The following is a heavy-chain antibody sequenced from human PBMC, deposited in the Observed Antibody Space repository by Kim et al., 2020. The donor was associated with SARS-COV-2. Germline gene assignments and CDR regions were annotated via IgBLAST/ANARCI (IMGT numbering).Heavy chain of an antibody. D-gene: IGHD1-26*01. CDR3: ATLGRDQGAFDI. Sequence: IYAQKFQGRVTMTEDTSTDTAYMELSSLRSEDTAVYYCATLGRDQGAFDIWGQGTMVTVSS. V-gene: IGHV1-24*01. J-gene: IGHJ3*02.